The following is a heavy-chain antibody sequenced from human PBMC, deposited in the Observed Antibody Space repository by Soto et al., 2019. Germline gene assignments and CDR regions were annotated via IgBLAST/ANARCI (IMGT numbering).Heavy chain of an antibody. Sequence: SETLSLTCTGSGGSMSSGDYYWSWIRQHPGKGLKWIGYIYYSGSTYYNPSLKSRVTISVDTSKNQFSLKLSSVTAADTAVYYCARDRAYYDILTGSLAYNWFDPWGQGTLVTVSS. J-gene: IGHJ5*02. CDR1: GGSMSSGDYY. D-gene: IGHD3-9*01. V-gene: IGHV4-30-4*01. CDR3: ARDRAYYDILTGSLAYNWFDP. CDR2: IYYSGST.